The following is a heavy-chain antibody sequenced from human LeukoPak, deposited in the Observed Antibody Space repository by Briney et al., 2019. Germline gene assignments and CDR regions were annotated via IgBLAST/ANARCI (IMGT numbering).Heavy chain of an antibody. CDR1: GFTLSTYW. J-gene: IGHJ4*02. CDR3: ARDKVVGATIFDY. D-gene: IGHD1-26*01. V-gene: IGHV3-7*03. Sequence: GGSLRLSCVASGFTLSTYWMSWVRQAPGKGLEWVANIKQDGSEIYYVDSVKGRFTISRDNAKNSLCLQMNSLRAEDTAVYYCARDKVVGATIFDYWGQGTLVTVSS. CDR2: IKQDGSEI.